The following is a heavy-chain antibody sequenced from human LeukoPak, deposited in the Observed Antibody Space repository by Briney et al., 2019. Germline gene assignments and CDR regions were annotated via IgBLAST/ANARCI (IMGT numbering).Heavy chain of an antibody. CDR1: GLTFGDYA. Sequence: PGGSLRLSCTASGLTFGDYAMSWFRQAPGKGLEWVGFIRSKAYGGTTEYAASVKGRFTISRDDSKSIAYLQMNSLKTEDTAVYYCTRGGGSRAFDIWGQGTMVTVSS. CDR3: TRGGGSRAFDI. J-gene: IGHJ3*02. V-gene: IGHV3-49*03. CDR2: IRSKAYGGTT.